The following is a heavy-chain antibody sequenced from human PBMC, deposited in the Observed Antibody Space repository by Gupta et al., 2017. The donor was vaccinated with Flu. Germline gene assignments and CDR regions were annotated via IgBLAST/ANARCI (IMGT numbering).Heavy chain of an antibody. V-gene: IGHV4-39*01. CDR1: GGSISSSSYY. D-gene: IGHD3-9*01. Sequence: QLQLQESGPGLVKPSETLSLTCTVSGGSISSSSYYWGWIRQPPGKGLEWIGSIYYSGSTYYNPSLKSRVTISVDTSKNQFSLKLSSVTAADTAVYYCARLGVIPNFDLYWGQGTLVTVSS. J-gene: IGHJ4*02. CDR2: IYYSGST. CDR3: ARLGVIPNFDLY.